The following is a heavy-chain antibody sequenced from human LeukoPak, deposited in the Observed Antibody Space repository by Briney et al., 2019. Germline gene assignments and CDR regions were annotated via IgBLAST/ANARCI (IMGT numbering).Heavy chain of an antibody. D-gene: IGHD1-26*01. CDR1: GYTFTGYY. V-gene: IGHV1-2*02. CDR3: ARDLVGATGVYYFDY. Sequence: GASVKVSCKASGYTFTGYYMHWVRQAPGQGLEWMGWINPNSGGTNYAQKFQGRVTMTRDTSISTAYMELSRPRSDDTAVYYCARDLVGATGVYYFDYWGQGTLVTVSS. CDR2: INPNSGGT. J-gene: IGHJ4*02.